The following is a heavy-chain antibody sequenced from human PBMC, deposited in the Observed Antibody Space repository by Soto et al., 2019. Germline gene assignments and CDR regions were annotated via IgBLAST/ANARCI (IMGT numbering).Heavy chain of an antibody. CDR3: ASDRSSGWDQGYGMDV. CDR1: GGSISTYY. J-gene: IGHJ6*02. V-gene: IGHV4-59*01. Sequence: SETLSLTCTVSGGSISTYYWSWIRQPPGKGLEWIGYIYYSGSTSYNPSLKSRVTISVDTSKNQFSLKLRSVTAADTAAYYCASDRSSGWDQGYGMDVWGQGTTVTVS. CDR2: IYYSGST. D-gene: IGHD6-19*01.